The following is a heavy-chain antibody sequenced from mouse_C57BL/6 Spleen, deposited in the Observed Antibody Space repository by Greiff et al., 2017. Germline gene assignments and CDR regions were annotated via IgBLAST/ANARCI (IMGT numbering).Heavy chain of an antibody. CDR1: GYTFTSYW. J-gene: IGHJ2*01. V-gene: IGHV1-69*01. CDR3: ARRYGNFDY. CDR2: IDPSDSYT. Sequence: QVQLQQPGAELVMPGASVKLSCKASGYTFTSYWMHWVKQRPGQGLEWIGEIDPSDSYTNYNQKFKGKSTLTVDKSSSTAYMQLRSLTSEDSAVYYCARRYGNFDYWGQGTTLTVSS. D-gene: IGHD2-10*02.